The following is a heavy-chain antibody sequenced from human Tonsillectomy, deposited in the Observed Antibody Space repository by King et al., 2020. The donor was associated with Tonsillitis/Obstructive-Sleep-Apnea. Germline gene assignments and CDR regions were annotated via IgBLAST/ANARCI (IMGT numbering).Heavy chain of an antibody. CDR1: GITFSSYA. J-gene: IGHJ4*02. Sequence: VQLVESGGGLVQPGGSLRLSCAASGITFSSYAMSWVRQAPGKGLEWVSTISGGGGSTYYADSVKGRFTISRDNSKNPLYLQMNSLRADETAVYYCAKAMVQGIIITIFDYWGQGTLVTVSS. V-gene: IGHV3-23*04. D-gene: IGHD3-10*01. CDR3: AKAMVQGIIITIFDY. CDR2: ISGGGGST.